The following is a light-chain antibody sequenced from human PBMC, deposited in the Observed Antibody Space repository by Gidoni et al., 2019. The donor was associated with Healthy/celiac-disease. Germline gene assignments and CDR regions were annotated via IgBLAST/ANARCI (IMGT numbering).Light chain of an antibody. CDR2: DVS. J-gene: IGLJ1*01. CDR1: SSDVGGYNY. V-gene: IGLV2-14*01. Sequence: QSALTQPASVSGSPGQSFPISCTGTSSDVGGYNYVSWYQQHPGKAPKLMIYDVSNRPSGVSNRFSGSKSGNTASLTISGLQAEDEADYYCSSYTSSSTLPYVFGTGTKVTVL. CDR3: SSYTSSSTLPYV.